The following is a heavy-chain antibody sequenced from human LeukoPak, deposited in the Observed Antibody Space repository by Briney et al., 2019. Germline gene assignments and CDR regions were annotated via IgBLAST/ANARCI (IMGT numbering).Heavy chain of an antibody. CDR2: ITLSRTTI. V-gene: IGHV3-48*01. CDR3: SKALRFTSRHGFDY. CDR1: GFTLSKYN. D-gene: IGHD2-2*01. J-gene: IGHJ4*02. Sequence: PGGTLRLSRAPSGFTLSKYNVNCVPEAPGKGREWGAYITLSRTTIYYTDSLKGRFTTSRDNTQHSLSLQKNSPRAQHTAVYYSSKALRFTSRHGFDYWGQGTLVTVSS.